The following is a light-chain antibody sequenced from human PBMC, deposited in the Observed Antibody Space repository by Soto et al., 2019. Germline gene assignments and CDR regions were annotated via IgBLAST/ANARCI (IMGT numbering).Light chain of an antibody. V-gene: IGKV3-20*01. CDR3: QQYGSSPPYT. J-gene: IGKJ2*01. CDR2: GSS. CDR1: QSVSNNY. Sequence: EVALTQSPGTLYLSPGERATLSCRASQSVSNNYLAWYQQKPGQAPKLLIFGSSDRATGIPDRLSGSGSGTDFTLTISSLEPEDFAVYYCQQYGSSPPYTFGQGTKLEIK.